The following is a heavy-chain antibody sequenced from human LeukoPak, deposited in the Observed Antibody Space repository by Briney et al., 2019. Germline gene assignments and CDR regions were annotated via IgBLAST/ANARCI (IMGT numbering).Heavy chain of an antibody. CDR2: ISYDGSNK. CDR3: ARDAGDSGGYYFDS. Sequence: GGSLRLSCAASGFTFRNHAMHWVRQAPGKGLEWVAVISYDGSNKLYADSVKGRFTISRDNSKNSLYLQMSSLRAEDTAVYYCARDAGDSGGYYFDSWGQGTLVTVSS. CDR1: GFTFRNHA. J-gene: IGHJ4*02. D-gene: IGHD2-21*02. V-gene: IGHV3-30*04.